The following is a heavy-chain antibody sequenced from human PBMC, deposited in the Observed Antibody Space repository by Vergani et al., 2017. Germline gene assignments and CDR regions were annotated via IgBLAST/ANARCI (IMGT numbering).Heavy chain of an antibody. CDR1: GFALNRHA. CDR3: AGEYSSTSGRAFDF. J-gene: IGHJ3*01. D-gene: IGHD2-2*01. CDR2: ISFDGTNE. Sequence: QVQLVESGGGVVQPGTSLRLSCVVSGFALNRHAMYWVRQAPGKGLEWVVGISFDGTNEYYPDLVKGRFTISRDSAKNSLYLQMDNLRAEDTAVYYCAGEYSSTSGRAFDFWGQGTKVTVSS. V-gene: IGHV3-30-3*01.